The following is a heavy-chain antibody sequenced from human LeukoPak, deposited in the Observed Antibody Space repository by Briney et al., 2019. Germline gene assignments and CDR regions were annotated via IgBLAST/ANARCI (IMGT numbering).Heavy chain of an antibody. V-gene: IGHV3-15*01. CDR1: RVTFSNAW. CDR2: IKRKTEGGTT. Sequence: GGSLRLSCAASRVTFSNAWMIWVRQAPGKGLEWVGLIKRKTEGGTTDYAAPVKGRFTISRDDSKNTLHRQMNSLKTEDTALYFCTTVPWNDLGYWGQGTLVTVSS. CDR3: TTVPWNDLGY. D-gene: IGHD1-1*01. J-gene: IGHJ4*02.